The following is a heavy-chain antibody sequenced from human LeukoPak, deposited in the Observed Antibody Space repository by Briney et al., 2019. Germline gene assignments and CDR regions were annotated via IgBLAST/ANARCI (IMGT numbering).Heavy chain of an antibody. CDR1: GYTFTSYD. D-gene: IGHD3-22*01. Sequence: GASVKVSCKASGYTFTSYDINWVRQATGQGLEWMGWMNPNSGNTGYAQKFQGRVTMTRNTSISTAYMELSSLRSEDTAVYYCARYYYDSSGYYYAYYYYYMDVWGKGTTVTVSS. V-gene: IGHV1-8*01. CDR2: MNPNSGNT. CDR3: ARYYYDSSGYYYAYYYYYMDV. J-gene: IGHJ6*03.